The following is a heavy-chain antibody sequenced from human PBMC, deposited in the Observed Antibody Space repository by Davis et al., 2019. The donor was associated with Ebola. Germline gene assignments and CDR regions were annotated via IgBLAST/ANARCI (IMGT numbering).Heavy chain of an antibody. CDR2: MYYSGST. CDR1: GGSISSYH. V-gene: IGHV4-59*01. J-gene: IGHJ4*02. Sequence: MPSETLSLTCTVSGGSISSYHWSWIRQPPGKGLEWIGCMYYSGSTNYNPSLKSRVTISVDTSENQFSLKLNSVTAADTAVYYCARFAVTMVRGAGFDYWGQGTLVTVSS. D-gene: IGHD3-10*01. CDR3: ARFAVTMVRGAGFDY.